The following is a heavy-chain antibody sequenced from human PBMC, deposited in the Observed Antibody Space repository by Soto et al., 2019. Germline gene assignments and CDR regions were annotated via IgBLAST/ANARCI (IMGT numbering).Heavy chain of an antibody. Sequence: GGSLRLSCAASGFTFSNNGMSWVRQAPGKGLEWVSSLTGSGGTTYYADSVKGRFTISRDNSKNTLYLQMNSLRAEDTAIYYCAKEGGYVPAAGFDYWGQGTLVTVSS. CDR3: AKEGGYVPAAGFDY. D-gene: IGHD6-13*01. CDR2: LTGSGGTT. CDR1: GFTFSNNG. J-gene: IGHJ4*02. V-gene: IGHV3-23*01.